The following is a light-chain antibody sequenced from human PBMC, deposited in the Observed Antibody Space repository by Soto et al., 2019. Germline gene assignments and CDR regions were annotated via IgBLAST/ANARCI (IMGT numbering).Light chain of an antibody. Sequence: DIQMTQSPSSLSASVGDRVTISCRASQSVSRYLNWYQQKPGKAPKLLIYSISILESGVPSRFSGSGSGTDFTLTISSLQPEDFATYYCQQSHSNPRTFGQGTEVESK. CDR3: QQSHSNPRT. J-gene: IGKJ1*01. V-gene: IGKV1-39*01. CDR1: QSVSRY. CDR2: SIS.